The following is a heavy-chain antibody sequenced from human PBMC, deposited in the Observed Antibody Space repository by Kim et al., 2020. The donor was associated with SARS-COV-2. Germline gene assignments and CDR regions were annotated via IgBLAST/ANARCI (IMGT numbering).Heavy chain of an antibody. V-gene: IGHV3-30*04. CDR3: ARDTVSYGYGYYGMDV. J-gene: IGHJ6*02. Sequence: GGSLRLSCAASGFTFSSYAMHWVRQAPGKGLEWVAVISYDGSNKYYADSVKGRFTISRDNSKNTLYLQMNSLRAEDTAVYYCARDTVSYGYGYYGMDVWGQGTTVTVSS. CDR2: ISYDGSNK. CDR1: GFTFSSYA. D-gene: IGHD5-18*01.